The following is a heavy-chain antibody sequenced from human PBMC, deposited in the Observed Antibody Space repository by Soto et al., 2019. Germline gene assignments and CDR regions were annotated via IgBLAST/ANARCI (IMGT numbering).Heavy chain of an antibody. J-gene: IGHJ3*02. CDR3: ARDASYNYPRSAFDI. CDR1: GGSISSSNW. CDR2: IYHSGST. V-gene: IGHV4-4*02. D-gene: IGHD5-12*01. Sequence: SETLSLTCAVSGGSISSSNWWSWVRQPPGKGLEWIGEIYHSGSTNYNPSLKSRVTISVDKSKNQFSLKLSSVTAADTAVYYCARDASYNYPRSAFDIWGQGTMVTVSS.